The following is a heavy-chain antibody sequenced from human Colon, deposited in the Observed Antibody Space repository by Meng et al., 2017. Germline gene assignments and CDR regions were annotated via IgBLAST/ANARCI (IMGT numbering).Heavy chain of an antibody. J-gene: IGHJ4*02. D-gene: IGHD1-7*01. V-gene: IGHV1-2*02. CDR2: VNPHSRGT. CDR1: GYTFADDD. CDR3: ARGGNIPGTDTTMFEY. Sequence: VQLLQSGGEVKYPGALVKVSCKASGYTFADDDGQWGRPAPGQGLESMGWVNPHSRGTSYAQTFQGRVTMTREASISAAYMGVGRLGADDTAVYCCARGGNIPGTDTTMFEYWGQGTLVTVSS.